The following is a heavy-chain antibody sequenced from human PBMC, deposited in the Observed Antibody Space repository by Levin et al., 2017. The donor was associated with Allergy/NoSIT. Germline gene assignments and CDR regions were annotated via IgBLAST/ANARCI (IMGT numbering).Heavy chain of an antibody. Sequence: SLKISCAASGFTFGDYAMHWVRQAPGKGLEWVSGINWNRDKIGYADSVRARFTISRDNAKNSLYLQMNSLGHEDTALYYCAKVLNWGSPNTFDYWGQGPLVTVSS. J-gene: IGHJ4*02. V-gene: IGHV3-9*01. D-gene: IGHD7-27*01. CDR2: INWNRDKI. CDR1: GFTFGDYA. CDR3: AKVLNWGSPNTFDY.